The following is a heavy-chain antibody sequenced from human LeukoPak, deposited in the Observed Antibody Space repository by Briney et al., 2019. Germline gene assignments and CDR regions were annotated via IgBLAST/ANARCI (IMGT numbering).Heavy chain of an antibody. CDR2: INPNSGGT. D-gene: IGHD6-13*01. J-gene: IGHJ4*02. CDR3: ARGGSWSFPY. V-gene: IGHV1-2*02. Sequence: ASVKVSCKASGGTFSSYAISWVRQAPGQGLEWMGWINPNSGGTNYAQKFQGRVTMTRDTSISTAYMELSRLRSDDTAVYYCARGGSWSFPYWGQGTLVTVSS. CDR1: GGTFSSYA.